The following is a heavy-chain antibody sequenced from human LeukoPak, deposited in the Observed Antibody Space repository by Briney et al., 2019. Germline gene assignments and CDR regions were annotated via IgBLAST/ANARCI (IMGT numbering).Heavy chain of an antibody. D-gene: IGHD1-1*01. V-gene: IGHV4-34*01. J-gene: IGHJ3*02. CDR2: INHSGST. CDR3: ARGVSWTGRGAFDI. CDR1: GGSFSGYY. Sequence: SETLSLTCAVYGGSFSGYYWSWIRQPPGKGLEWIGEINHSGSTNYNPSLKSRVTISVDTSKNQFSLKLSSVTAADMAVYYCARGVSWTGRGAFDIWGQGTMVTVSS.